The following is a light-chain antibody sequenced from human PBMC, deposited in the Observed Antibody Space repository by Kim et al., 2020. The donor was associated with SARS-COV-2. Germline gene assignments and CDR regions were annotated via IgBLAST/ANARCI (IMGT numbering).Light chain of an antibody. CDR1: SSDVGGYNY. CDR3: SSYGGNNNVV. Sequence: GQSVTISCTGTSSDVGGYNYVSWYQQHQGKAPKLIIYEVSKRPSGVPDRFSGAKYGNTASLTVSGLQAEDEADYYCSSYGGNNNVVFGGGTQLTVL. CDR2: EVS. J-gene: IGLJ3*02. V-gene: IGLV2-8*01.